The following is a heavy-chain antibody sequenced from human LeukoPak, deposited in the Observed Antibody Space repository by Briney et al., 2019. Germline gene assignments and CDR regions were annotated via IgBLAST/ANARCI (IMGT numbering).Heavy chain of an antibody. CDR2: IIPIFGTA. J-gene: IGHJ4*02. CDR1: GCTFSSYA. D-gene: IGHD6-6*01. CDR3: ARVSIFSSSANYFDS. V-gene: IGHV1-69*05. Sequence: GASVKVSCKASGCTFSSYALSWVRQAPAQGLEWMGGIIPIFGTANYAQKFQGRVTITTDESTSTAYLELSSLRSEDTAVYYCARVSIFSSSANYFDSWGQGTLVTVSS.